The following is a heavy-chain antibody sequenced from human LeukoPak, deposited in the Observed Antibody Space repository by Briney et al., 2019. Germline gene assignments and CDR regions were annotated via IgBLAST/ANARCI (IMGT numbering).Heavy chain of an antibody. J-gene: IGHJ6*03. D-gene: IGHD3-22*01. CDR2: ISTSGNTI. CDR1: GFTFSGSE. Sequence: GGSLRLSCSASGFTFSGSEMNWVRQAPGKGLESISFISTSGNTIYYADSVKGRFTISRDNAKNSLFLQMNSLRVDDTAVYYCARGFYDTSPLNYCMDVWGKGTTVTVSS. CDR3: ARGFYDTSPLNYCMDV. V-gene: IGHV3-48*03.